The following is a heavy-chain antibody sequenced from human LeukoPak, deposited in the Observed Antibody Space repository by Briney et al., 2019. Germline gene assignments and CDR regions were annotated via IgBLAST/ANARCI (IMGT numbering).Heavy chain of an antibody. J-gene: IGHJ5*02. CDR3: ARARVTMVRSHNWFDP. Sequence: ASVNVSCKASGGTFSSYAISWVRQAPGQGLEWMGGIIPIFGTANYAQKFQGRVTITADKSTSTAYMELSSLRSEDAAVYYCARARVTMVRSHNWFDPWGQGTLVTVSS. CDR1: GGTFSSYA. V-gene: IGHV1-69*06. D-gene: IGHD3-10*01. CDR2: IIPIFGTA.